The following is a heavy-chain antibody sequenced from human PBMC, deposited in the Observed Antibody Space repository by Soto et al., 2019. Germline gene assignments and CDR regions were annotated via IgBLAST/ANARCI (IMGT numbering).Heavy chain of an antibody. J-gene: IGHJ5*02. CDR2: IYWDDDK. D-gene: IGHD3-16*01. Sequence: QITLKESGPTLVKPTQTLTLTCTFSGFSLSTSGVGVGWIRQPPGKALEWLALIYWDDDKRYSPSLKSRLTIAXDTSKNRVVLTMTNLDPVDTATYYCAHSLYDYVWGTNWFDPWGQGTLVTVSS. CDR3: AHSLYDYVWGTNWFDP. V-gene: IGHV2-5*02. CDR1: GFSLSTSGVG.